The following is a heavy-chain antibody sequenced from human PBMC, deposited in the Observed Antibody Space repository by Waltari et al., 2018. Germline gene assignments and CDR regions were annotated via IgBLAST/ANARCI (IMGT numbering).Heavy chain of an antibody. CDR1: GYSVTPYD. Sequence: QVQLVQSGAEVKKPGASVKVSCRASGYSVTPYDTPWARLAPGQGLEWMGWMNPISGNTNSAQKFQGRVSMTGDPSMNTAYMELSSLTFDDTAVYYCARAVRNQLLSDPWGQGTLVVVSS. J-gene: IGHJ5*02. CDR2: MNPISGNT. V-gene: IGHV1-8*02. CDR3: ARAVRNQLLSDP. D-gene: IGHD2-2*01.